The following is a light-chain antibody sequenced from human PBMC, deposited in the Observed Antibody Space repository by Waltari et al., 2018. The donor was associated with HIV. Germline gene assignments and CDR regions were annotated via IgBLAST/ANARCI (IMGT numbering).Light chain of an antibody. CDR1: SGSIASNY. CDR3: QSYDSSNHNWV. V-gene: IGLV6-57*03. Sequence: NFMLTQPHSVSESPGKTVTISCTRSSGSIASNYVQWYQQRPGSAPTPVMYEDNQRPSVVPDRFSGSIDRSSTSAALTISGLKTEDEADYYCQSYDSSNHNWVFGGGTKLTVL. J-gene: IGLJ3*02. CDR2: EDN.